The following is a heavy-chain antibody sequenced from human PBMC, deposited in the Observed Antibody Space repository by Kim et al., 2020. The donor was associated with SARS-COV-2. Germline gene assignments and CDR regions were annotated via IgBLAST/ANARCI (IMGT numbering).Heavy chain of an antibody. J-gene: IGHJ5*01. Sequence: GGSLRLSCAASGITFSPHSMTWVRQAPGKGLEWLAYIAGSSSPIFYADSVKGRFTISRDNARRSLYLQMNGLRDEDTAVYYCAREYGSGRGWFGSWG. CDR3: AREYGSGRGWFGS. D-gene: IGHD1-1*01. CDR1: GITFSPHS. CDR2: IAGSSSPI. V-gene: IGHV3-48*02.